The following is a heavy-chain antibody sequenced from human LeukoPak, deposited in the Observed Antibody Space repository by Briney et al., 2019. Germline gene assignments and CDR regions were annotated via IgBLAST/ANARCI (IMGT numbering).Heavy chain of an antibody. CDR1: GFTFSSYW. J-gene: IGHJ4*02. D-gene: IGHD3-22*01. V-gene: IGHV3-7*01. CDR3: ARHYDSTAYSLDY. Sequence: GGSLRLSCAASGFTFSSYWMTWVRQAPGKGLEWVANIKQDGSQKFYLDSVRGRFTISRDNAKESLFLQMNSLRAEDTAVYYCARHYDSTAYSLDYWGQGTLVTVSS. CDR2: IKQDGSQK.